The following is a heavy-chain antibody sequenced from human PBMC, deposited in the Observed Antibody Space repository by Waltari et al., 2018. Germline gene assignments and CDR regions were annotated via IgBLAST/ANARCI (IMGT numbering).Heavy chain of an antibody. CDR1: EYTFASSY. Sequence: QVQLVQSGAEVKKPGASVKISCKTSEYTFASSYVHWVRQAPGQGLGWMGIINPRGGSTIYAQRFQGRVTMTRDTSTSTVYMELSSLKSEDTAVYYCATDTGALWMDVWGQGTTVTVSS. CDR3: ATDTGALWMDV. D-gene: IGHD2-21*01. V-gene: IGHV1-46*01. CDR2: INPRGGST. J-gene: IGHJ6*02.